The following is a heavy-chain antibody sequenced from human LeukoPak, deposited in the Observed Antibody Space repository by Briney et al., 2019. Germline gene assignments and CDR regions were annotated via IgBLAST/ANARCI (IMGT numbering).Heavy chain of an antibody. J-gene: IGHJ4*02. CDR2: IYSGGST. CDR3: AKAANEWELLAGYFDY. Sequence: GGSLRLSCAASGFTVSSNYMSWVRQAPGKGLEWVSVIYSGGSTYYADSVKGRFTISRDNSKNTLYLQMNSLIAEDTALYYCAKAANEWELLAGYFDYWGQGTLVTVSS. V-gene: IGHV3-66*01. D-gene: IGHD1-26*01. CDR1: GFTVSSNY.